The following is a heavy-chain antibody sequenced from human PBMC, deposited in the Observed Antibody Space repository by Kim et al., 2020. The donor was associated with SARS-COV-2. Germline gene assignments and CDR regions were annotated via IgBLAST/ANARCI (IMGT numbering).Heavy chain of an antibody. D-gene: IGHD2-2*02. CDR1: GGSLSGYY. Sequence: SETLSLTCAVYGGSLSGYYWSWIRQPPGKGLEWIGEIYHSETTNYNPSLKSRVTISVDTSKNQISLKLSSVTATDTAVYYCARSLYHAPRNSWVRFDPWGQGTVVTVSS. CDR2: IYHSETT. CDR3: ARSLYHAPRNSWVRFDP. J-gene: IGHJ5*02. V-gene: IGHV4-34*01.